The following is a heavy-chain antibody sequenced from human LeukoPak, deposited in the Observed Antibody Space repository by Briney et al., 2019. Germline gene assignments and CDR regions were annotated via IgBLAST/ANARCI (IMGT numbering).Heavy chain of an antibody. J-gene: IGHJ4*02. V-gene: IGHV3-30*04. CDR1: GFTFSSYA. CDR2: ISYDGSNK. D-gene: IGHD3-3*01. CDR3: ARESYYDFWSGYYRTSFDY. Sequence: GGSLRLSCAASGFTFSSYAMHWVRQAPGKGLEWVAVISYDGSNKYYADSVKGRFTISRDNSKNTLYLQMNSLRAEDTAVYYCARESYYDFWSGYYRTSFDYWGQGTLVTVSS.